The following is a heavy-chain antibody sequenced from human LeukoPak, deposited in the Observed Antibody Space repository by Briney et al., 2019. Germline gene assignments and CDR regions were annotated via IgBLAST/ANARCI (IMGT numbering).Heavy chain of an antibody. CDR3: AKGPRPDISVAHTLER. D-gene: IGHD6-19*01. J-gene: IGHJ4*01. Sequence: GGSLILSCAASGFTSNNYAMTWVRQAPGRGLEWVSTISSRGDSTYDADSVRGRFTTSRDNSQNSLYLQMNSLRAEDTAVYYCAKGPRPDISVAHTLERWGQGTLVTVSS. CDR2: ISSRGDST. V-gene: IGHV3-23*01. CDR1: GFTSNNYA.